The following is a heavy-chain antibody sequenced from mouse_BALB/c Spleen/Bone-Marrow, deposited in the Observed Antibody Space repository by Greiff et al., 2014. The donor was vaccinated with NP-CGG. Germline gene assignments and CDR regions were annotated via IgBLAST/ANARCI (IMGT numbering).Heavy chain of an antibody. CDR1: GYTFTSYW. CDR3: ARGYYGSSLVY. CDR2: INPSTGYT. Sequence: QGQLKGSGGELAKPGGSVKMSCKASGYTFTSYWMHWGKKRPGQGLEWIGYINPSTGYTEYNQKFKDKATLTADKSSSTAYMQLSSLTSEDSAVYYCARGYYGSSLVYWGQGTLVTVSA. D-gene: IGHD1-1*01. J-gene: IGHJ3*01. V-gene: IGHV1-7*01.